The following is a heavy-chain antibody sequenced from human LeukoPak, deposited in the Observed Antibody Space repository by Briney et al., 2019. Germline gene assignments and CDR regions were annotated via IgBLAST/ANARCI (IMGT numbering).Heavy chain of an antibody. J-gene: IGHJ3*02. CDR2: ISYDGSNK. Sequence: GGSLRLSCAASGFTFSSYGMHWVRQAPGKGLEWAAVISYDGSNKYYADSVKGRFTISRDNSKNTLYLQMNSLRAEDTAVYYCARRSAAKDAFDIWGQGTKVTVSS. CDR1: GFTFSSYG. D-gene: IGHD6-25*01. V-gene: IGHV3-30*03. CDR3: ARRSAAKDAFDI.